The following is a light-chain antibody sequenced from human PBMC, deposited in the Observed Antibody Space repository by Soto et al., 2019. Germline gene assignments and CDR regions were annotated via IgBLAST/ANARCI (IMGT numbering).Light chain of an antibody. CDR3: SSYSSSSTLVV. Sequence: QSALTQPASVSGSPGQSITIPCTGTSSDVGGFLYVSWFQQHPGKAPKLMIYAVSNRPSGISNRFSGSKSGNTASLTISGLQAEDEADYYCSSYSSSSTLVVFGGGTQMTVL. CDR2: AVS. CDR1: SSDVGGFLY. V-gene: IGLV2-14*01. J-gene: IGLJ2*01.